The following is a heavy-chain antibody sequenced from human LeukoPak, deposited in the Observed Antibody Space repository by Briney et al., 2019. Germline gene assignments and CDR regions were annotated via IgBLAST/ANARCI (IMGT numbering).Heavy chain of an antibody. Sequence: PSETLSLTCTVSGGSISSGGYYWSWIRQHPGKGLEWIGSIYYSGSTYYNPSLKSRVTISVDTSKNQFSLKLSSVTAADTAVYYCARGPYDYGDYGDAFDIWGQGTMVTVSS. CDR3: ARGPYDYGDYGDAFDI. CDR2: IYYSGST. D-gene: IGHD4-17*01. V-gene: IGHV4-39*01. J-gene: IGHJ3*02. CDR1: GGSISSGGYY.